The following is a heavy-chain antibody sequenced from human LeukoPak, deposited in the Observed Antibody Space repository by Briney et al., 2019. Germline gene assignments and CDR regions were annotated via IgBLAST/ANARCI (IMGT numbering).Heavy chain of an antibody. CDR3: ARGAVTTWEVYYGMDV. Sequence: ASVKVSCKASGYTFTSYGISWVRQAPGQGLEWMGWISAYNGNTNYAQKLQGRVTMTTDTSTSTAYMELRSLRSDDTAVYYCARGAVTTWEVYYGMDVWGQGTTVTVSS. V-gene: IGHV1-18*01. CDR1: GYTFTSYG. CDR2: ISAYNGNT. D-gene: IGHD4-17*01. J-gene: IGHJ6*02.